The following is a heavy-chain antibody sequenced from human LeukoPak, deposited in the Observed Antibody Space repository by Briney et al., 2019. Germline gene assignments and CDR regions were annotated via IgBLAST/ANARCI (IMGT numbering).Heavy chain of an antibody. Sequence: ASVKVSCKASGYTFTSYDINWVRQATGQGLEWMGWMNPNSGNTGYAQKFQGRVTMTRNTSISTAYMELSSLRSEDTAVYYCARGWGSLWGEQQPLFGYYYYMDVWGKGTTVTISS. J-gene: IGHJ6*03. CDR1: GYTFTSYD. CDR3: ARGWGSLWGEQQPLFGYYYYMDV. CDR2: MNPNSGNT. V-gene: IGHV1-8*01. D-gene: IGHD6-13*01.